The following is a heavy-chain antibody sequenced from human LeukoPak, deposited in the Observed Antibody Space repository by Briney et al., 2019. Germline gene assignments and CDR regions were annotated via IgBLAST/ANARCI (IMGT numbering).Heavy chain of an antibody. V-gene: IGHV3-9*01. CDR3: AKARQLWLPFFDD. D-gene: IGHD5-18*01. CDR2: ISWSSGKI. Sequence: GGFLRLSCVASGFTLDDYAMHWVRQAPGKGLEWVAGISWSSGKIGYADSVKGRFTASRDNAKKSLYVQMNSLTTEDTALYYCAKARQLWLPFFDDWGQGTVVTVSS. J-gene: IGHJ4*02. CDR1: GFTLDDYA.